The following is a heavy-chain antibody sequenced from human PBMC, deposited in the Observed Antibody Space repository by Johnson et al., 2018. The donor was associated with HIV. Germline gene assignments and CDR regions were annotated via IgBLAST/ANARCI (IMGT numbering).Heavy chain of an antibody. CDR2: ISYDGSNK. D-gene: IGHD5-24*01. J-gene: IGHJ3*02. CDR3: ARVRGWVQHDAFDI. V-gene: IGHV3-30*04. Sequence: QVQLVESGGGVVQPGRSLRLSCAASGFTFSSYAMHWVRQAPGKGLEWVAVISYDGSNKYYADSVKGRFTISRDNSKNTLYLQMNSLRAEDTAVYYCARVRGWVQHDAFDIWGQGTMVTVSS. CDR1: GFTFSSYA.